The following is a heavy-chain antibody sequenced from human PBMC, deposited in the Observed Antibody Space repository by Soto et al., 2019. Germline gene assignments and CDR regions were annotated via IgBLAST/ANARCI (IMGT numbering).Heavy chain of an antibody. CDR1: GYTFASYD. CDR2: MNPNIGNT. V-gene: IGHV1-8*01. Sequence: ASVKVSCKACGYTFASYDIKWVRQATGQGLEWMGWMNPNIGNTGYAQKFQGRVTMTRNTSISTAYMELCSLRSEDTAVYYCERGPTYSSSWYKGMDVWGQGTTVPVSS. CDR3: ERGPTYSSSWYKGMDV. D-gene: IGHD6-13*01. J-gene: IGHJ6*01.